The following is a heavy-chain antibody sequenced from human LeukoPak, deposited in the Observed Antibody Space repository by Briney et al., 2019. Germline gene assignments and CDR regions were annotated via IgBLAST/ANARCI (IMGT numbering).Heavy chain of an antibody. V-gene: IGHV1-3*01. D-gene: IGHD1-1*01. CDR2: INAGNGNT. J-gene: IGHJ4*02. CDR1: GYTFTSYA. CDR3: ARDPNWNEQGDY. Sequence: ASVKVSCKASGYTFTSYAMHWVRQAPGQRLEWMGWINAGNGNTKYSQKFQGRVTITRDTSASTAYMELSSLRSEDTAVYYCARDPNWNEQGDYWGQGTLVTVSS.